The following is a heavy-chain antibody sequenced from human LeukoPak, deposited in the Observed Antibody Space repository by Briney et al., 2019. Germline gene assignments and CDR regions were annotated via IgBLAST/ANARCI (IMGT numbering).Heavy chain of an antibody. CDR1: GFTFSSYG. Sequence: PGGSLRLSCAASGFTFSSYGMHWVRQAPGKGLEFVSSIHSNGISTYYGNSVKGRFTVSRDNSKNTVYLQMGSLREEDMAVYYCARTQQWLAAGGWYWFDTWGQGTLVTVSS. CDR2: IHSNGIST. D-gene: IGHD6-19*01. CDR3: ARTQQWLAAGGWYWFDT. J-gene: IGHJ5*02. V-gene: IGHV3-64*01.